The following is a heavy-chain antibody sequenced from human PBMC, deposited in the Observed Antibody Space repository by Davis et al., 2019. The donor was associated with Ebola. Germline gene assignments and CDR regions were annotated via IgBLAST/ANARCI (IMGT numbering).Heavy chain of an antibody. CDR3: AKDRLATIYWGAFDI. CDR1: GFTFSSYG. D-gene: IGHD3-16*01. CDR2: ISYDGSNK. J-gene: IGHJ3*02. V-gene: IGHV3-30*18. Sequence: GESLKISCAASGFTFSSYGMHWVRQAPGKGLEWVAVISYDGSNKYYADSVKGRFTISRDNPKNTLYLQMNSLRAEDTAVYYCAKDRLATIYWGAFDIWGQGTMVTVSS.